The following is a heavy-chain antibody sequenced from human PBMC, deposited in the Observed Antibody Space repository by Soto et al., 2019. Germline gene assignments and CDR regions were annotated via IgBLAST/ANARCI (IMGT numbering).Heavy chain of an antibody. Sequence: GGSLRLSCAASGFTFNNYEMIWVRQAPGKGLEWVSYISGSGYTIHYADSVKGRFTVSRDNAKNSLYLQMNSLRAEDTAVYYCARVSQSFIEYFQHWGQGTLVTVSS. D-gene: IGHD3-16*02. J-gene: IGHJ1*01. CDR3: ARVSQSFIEYFQH. V-gene: IGHV3-48*03. CDR2: ISGSGYTI. CDR1: GFTFNNYE.